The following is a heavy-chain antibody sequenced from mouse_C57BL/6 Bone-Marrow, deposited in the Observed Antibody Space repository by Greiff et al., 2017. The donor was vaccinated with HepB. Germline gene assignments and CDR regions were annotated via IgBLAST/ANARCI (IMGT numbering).Heavy chain of an antibody. CDR3: ARKYYSNYGCAMDY. V-gene: IGHV1-69*01. CDR2: IDPSDSYT. J-gene: IGHJ4*01. Sequence: QVQLQQPGAELVMPGASVKLSCKASGYTFTSYWMHWVKQRPGQGLEWIGEIDPSDSYTNYNQKFKGKSTLTVDKSSSTAYMQLSSLTSEDSAVYYGARKYYSNYGCAMDYWGQGTSVTVSS. CDR1: GYTFTSYW. D-gene: IGHD2-5*01.